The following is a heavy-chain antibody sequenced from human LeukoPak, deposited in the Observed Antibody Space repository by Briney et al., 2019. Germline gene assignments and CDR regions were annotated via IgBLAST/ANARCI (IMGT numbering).Heavy chain of an antibody. CDR2: IRSKANNDAT. V-gene: IGHV3-73*01. CDR1: GFTFSGSA. Sequence: PGGSLRLSCAASGFTFSGSAMHWVRWASGKGLEWVGRIRSKANNDATAYAASVKGRFTISRDDSKNTAYLQMNSLKTEDTAVYYCTRPDDYGDYWGQGTLVTVSS. J-gene: IGHJ4*02. CDR3: TRPDDYGDY.